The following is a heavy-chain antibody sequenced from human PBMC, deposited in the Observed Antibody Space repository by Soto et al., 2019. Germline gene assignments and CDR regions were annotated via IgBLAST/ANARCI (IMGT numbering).Heavy chain of an antibody. CDR1: KFTITSYW. CDR3: EREVSPGDVLRGMDV. J-gene: IGHJ6*02. D-gene: IGHD2-21*02. Sequence: EVQLVESGGGLVQPGGSVRLSCAASKFTITSYWMHWVRQAPGKGLVWVSRINSDGSSISYADAVKGRFTISRDNAKNTRYLQMTSLRVEDTAVDYCEREVSPGDVLRGMDVWGQGTTGTVFS. CDR2: INSDGSSI. V-gene: IGHV3-74*01.